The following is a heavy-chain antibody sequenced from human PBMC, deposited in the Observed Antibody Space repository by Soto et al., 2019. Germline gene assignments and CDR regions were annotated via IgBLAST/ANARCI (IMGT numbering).Heavy chain of an antibody. CDR3: ARRLYYDSSGFEGGGMDV. CDR1: GGSISSISYY. CDR2: IYYSGST. Sequence: SETLSLTXTVSGGSISSISYYWGWVRQPPGEGLEWIGSIYYSGSTYYNPSLKSRVTISVDTSKNQFSLKLSSVTAADTAVYYCARRLYYDSSGFEGGGMDVWGQGTTVTVSS. D-gene: IGHD3-22*01. J-gene: IGHJ6*02. V-gene: IGHV4-39*01.